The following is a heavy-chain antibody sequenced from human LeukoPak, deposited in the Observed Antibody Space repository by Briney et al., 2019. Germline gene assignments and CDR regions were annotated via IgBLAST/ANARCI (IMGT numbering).Heavy chain of an antibody. CDR2: IYTSGST. V-gene: IGHV4-4*07. J-gene: IGHJ6*03. Sequence: TSETLSLTCTVSGGSISSYYWSWIRQPAGKGLEWIGRIYTSGSTNYNPSLKSRVTMSVDTSKNQFSLKLSSVTAADTAVYYCARGAYSYGNYYYYMDVWGKGTTVTISS. CDR1: GGSISSYY. CDR3: ARGAYSYGNYYYYMDV. D-gene: IGHD5-18*01.